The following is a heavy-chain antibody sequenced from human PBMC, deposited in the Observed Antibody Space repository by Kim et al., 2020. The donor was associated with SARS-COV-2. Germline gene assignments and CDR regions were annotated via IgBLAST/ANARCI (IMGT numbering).Heavy chain of an antibody. CDR2: IWYDGSNK. V-gene: IGHV3-33*01. CDR1: GFTFSSYG. J-gene: IGHJ6*02. Sequence: GGSLRLSCAASGFTFSSYGMHWVRQAPGKGLEWVAVIWYDGSNKYYADSVKGRFTISRDNSKNTLYLQMNSLRAEDTAVYYCARRMLEGVPLSYYYYGMDVWGQGTTVTVSS. D-gene: IGHD3-16*01. CDR3: ARRMLEGVPLSYYYYGMDV.